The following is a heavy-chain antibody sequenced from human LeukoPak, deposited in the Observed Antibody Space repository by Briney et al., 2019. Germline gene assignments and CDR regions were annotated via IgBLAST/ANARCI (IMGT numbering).Heavy chain of an antibody. CDR2: INHRGST. CDR1: GTSFSGYY. D-gene: IGHD3-10*01. CDR3: ARDGGVFGSESYLNY. J-gene: IGHJ4*02. Sequence: SETLSLTCAVYGTSFSGYYWSWIRQPPGKGLEWIGDINHRGSTNYNPSLKSRVTISVDASKNQFSLNLTSVTAADTAVYYCARDGGVFGSESYLNYWGQGVLVTVSS. V-gene: IGHV4-34*01.